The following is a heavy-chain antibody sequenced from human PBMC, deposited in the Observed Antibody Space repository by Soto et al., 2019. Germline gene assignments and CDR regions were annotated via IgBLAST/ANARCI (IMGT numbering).Heavy chain of an antibody. CDR2: IIPAIGTP. CDR3: ARDYGRQAPGL. CDR1: GGTFSSFA. V-gene: IGHV1-69*01. D-gene: IGHD3-10*01. Sequence: QVQLVQSGSEVKKPGSSVKVSCKVSGGTFSSFAISWVRQAPGQGLEWIGGIIPAIGTPDHAPKFRGRVTITADESTSTAYVELSSLTSNDTAAYFCARDYGRQAPGLWGQGTKVTVSS. J-gene: IGHJ3*01.